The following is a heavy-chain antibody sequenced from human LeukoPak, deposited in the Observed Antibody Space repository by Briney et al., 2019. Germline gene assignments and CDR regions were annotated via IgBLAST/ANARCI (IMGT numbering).Heavy chain of an antibody. CDR3: APQLGRLTDY. CDR1: GYTFTAYN. CDR2: INPNSGGT. Sequence: GASVKVSSKASGYTFTAYNMDWVRQAPGQGLEWMGWINPNSGGTNYAQKFQGRVTMTRDTTVSTAYMELSRLRSDDTAVYYCAPQLGRLTDYWGQGTLVTVSS. J-gene: IGHJ4*02. D-gene: IGHD7-27*01. V-gene: IGHV1-2*02.